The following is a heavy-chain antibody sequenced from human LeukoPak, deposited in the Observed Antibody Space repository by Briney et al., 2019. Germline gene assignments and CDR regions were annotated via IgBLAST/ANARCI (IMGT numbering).Heavy chain of an antibody. CDR2: IKQDGSEK. D-gene: IGHD1-26*01. J-gene: IGHJ4*02. CDR1: GLPFSSYG. V-gene: IGHV3-7*01. Sequence: PGGSVTLSCAACGLPFSSYGMHWVRQAPGKGLEGVANIKQDGSEKYYVDSVKGRFTIYRDNAKNSLYLQMNSLRAEDTAVYYCARDGSGSYYGAPVYFDYWGQGTLVTVSS. CDR3: ARDGSGSYYGAPVYFDY.